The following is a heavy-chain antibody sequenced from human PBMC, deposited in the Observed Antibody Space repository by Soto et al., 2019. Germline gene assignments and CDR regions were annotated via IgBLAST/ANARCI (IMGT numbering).Heavy chain of an antibody. Sequence: GGSLRLSCAASGFTFSSYAMSWVRQAPGKGLEWVSAISGSGGSTYYADSVKGRFTISRDNSKNTLYLQMNSLRAEDTAVYYCAKDRITMIVVAPQGAFDIWGQGTMVTVSS. D-gene: IGHD3-22*01. CDR3: AKDRITMIVVAPQGAFDI. CDR2: ISGSGGST. J-gene: IGHJ3*02. CDR1: GFTFSSYA. V-gene: IGHV3-23*01.